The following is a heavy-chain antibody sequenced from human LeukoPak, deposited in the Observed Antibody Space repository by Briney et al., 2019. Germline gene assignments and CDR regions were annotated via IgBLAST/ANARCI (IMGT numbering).Heavy chain of an antibody. CDR2: INPNSGGT. D-gene: IGHD1-26*01. Sequence: ASVKVSCKASGYTFTGYYMHWVRQAPGQGLEWMGWINPNSGGTNYAQKFQGRVTMTRDTSISTAYMELSRLRSDDTAVYYCAGDWDSGSYYGGADYYFDYWGQGTLVTVSS. J-gene: IGHJ4*02. CDR1: GYTFTGYY. V-gene: IGHV1-2*02. CDR3: AGDWDSGSYYGGADYYFDY.